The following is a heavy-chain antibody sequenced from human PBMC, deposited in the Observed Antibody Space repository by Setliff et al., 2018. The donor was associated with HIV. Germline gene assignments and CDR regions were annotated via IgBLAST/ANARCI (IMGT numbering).Heavy chain of an antibody. D-gene: IGHD3-22*01. CDR3: SRASMGLVGYYDSSGLNCFDP. CDR1: GYSFTGYY. V-gene: IGHV1-2*06. CDR2: INPKSGAT. Sequence: ASVKVSCKASGYSFTGYYVNWVRQAPGQGLEWMGRINPKSGATNLAQKFQCRVTITRDTSASTAYMELSSLRSEDTAVYYCSRASMGLVGYYDSSGLNCFDPWGQGTLVTVSS. J-gene: IGHJ5*02.